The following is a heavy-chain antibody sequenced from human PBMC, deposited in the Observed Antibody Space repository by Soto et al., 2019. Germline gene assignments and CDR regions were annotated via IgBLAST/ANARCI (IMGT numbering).Heavy chain of an antibody. CDR3: ARPVYVDTSMGIRFNWFDP. CDR2: VYYSGST. J-gene: IGHJ5*02. CDR1: DVPISGTRFY. Sequence: QLQLQESGPGLVKPSETLSLSCTVSDVPISGTRFYWGWIRQPPGKGLEWIGSVYYSGSTYYNPSLKSRVTISVDASKNQFSLKLTSVTAADTAVYYCARPVYVDTSMGIRFNWFDPWGQGTLVTVSS. V-gene: IGHV4-39*01. D-gene: IGHD5-18*01.